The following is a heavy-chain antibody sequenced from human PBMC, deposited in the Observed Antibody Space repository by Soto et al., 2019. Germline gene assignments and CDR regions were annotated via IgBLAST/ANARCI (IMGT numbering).Heavy chain of an antibody. CDR3: ARHGAYSTSVYYYYGMDV. V-gene: IGHV4-39*01. CDR1: GGAINSTVYY. J-gene: IGHJ6*02. Sequence: SETLSLTCTVSGGAINSTVYYWGWIRQPPGKGLDWIGSSNYVGPPYSSPSLQSRVTISLDTAKNHFSLHLRSVTAADTAVYYCARHGAYSTSVYYYYGMDVWGQGTTVTVSS. D-gene: IGHD6-13*01. CDR2: SNYVGPP.